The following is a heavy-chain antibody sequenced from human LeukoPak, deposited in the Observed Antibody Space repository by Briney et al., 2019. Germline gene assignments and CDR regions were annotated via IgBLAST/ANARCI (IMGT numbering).Heavy chain of an antibody. J-gene: IGHJ5*02. Sequence: ASVKVSCKASGYTFTSYGISWVRQAPGQGLEWMGWISAYNGNTNYAQKLQGRVTMTTDTSTSTAYMELRSLRSDDTAVYYCARDSSSWYLGIANWFDPWGQGTLVTVSS. D-gene: IGHD6-13*01. CDR2: ISAYNGNT. CDR1: GYTFTSYG. CDR3: ARDSSSWYLGIANWFDP. V-gene: IGHV1-18*01.